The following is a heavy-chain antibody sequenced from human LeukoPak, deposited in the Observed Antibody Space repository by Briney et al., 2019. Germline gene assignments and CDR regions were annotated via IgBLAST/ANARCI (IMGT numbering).Heavy chain of an antibody. CDR2: TYYRSKWYN. D-gene: IGHD1-7*01. CDR1: GDSVSSNSAA. Sequence: SQTLSLTCAISGDSVSSNSAAWNWIRQSPSRGLEWLGRTYYRSKWYNDYAVSVRGRITINPDTSKNQFSLQLNSVTPEDTAVYYCARVDRAISISGTLGDWGQGTLVTVSS. CDR3: ARVDRAISISGTLGD. J-gene: IGHJ4*02. V-gene: IGHV6-1*01.